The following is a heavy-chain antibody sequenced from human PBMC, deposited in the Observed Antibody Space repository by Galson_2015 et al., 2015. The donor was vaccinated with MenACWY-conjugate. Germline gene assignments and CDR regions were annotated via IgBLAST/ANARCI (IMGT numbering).Heavy chain of an antibody. CDR3: ARDAPRYDP. CDR2: TYCRSKCYS. V-gene: IGHV6-1*01. Sequence: CAISGDSVSSNSAAWNWIRQSPSRGLEWLGRTYCRSKCYSDYAVSVKGRITISPDTSKNQFSLQLNSVTPEDTAVYYCARDAPRYDPWGQGTLVTVSS. CDR1: GDSVSSNSAA. J-gene: IGHJ5*02.